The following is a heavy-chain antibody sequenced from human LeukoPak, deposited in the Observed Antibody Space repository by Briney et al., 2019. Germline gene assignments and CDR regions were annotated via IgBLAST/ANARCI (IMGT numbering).Heavy chain of an antibody. J-gene: IGHJ4*02. CDR1: GGSFSGYY. Sequence: SETLSLTCAVYGGSFSGYYWSWIRQPPGKGLEWTGEINHSGSTNYNPSLKSRVTISVDTSKNQFSLKLSSVTAADTAVYYCARYTLISSGWYFDYWGQGTLVTVSS. V-gene: IGHV4-34*01. CDR3: ARYTLISSGWYFDY. D-gene: IGHD6-19*01. CDR2: INHSGST.